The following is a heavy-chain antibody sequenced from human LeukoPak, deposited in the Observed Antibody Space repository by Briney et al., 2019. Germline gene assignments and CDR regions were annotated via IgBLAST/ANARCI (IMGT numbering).Heavy chain of an antibody. Sequence: SETLSLTCTVSGGSIRSSYYYWGWIRQPPGKGLEWIGYIYHSGSTYYNPSLKSRVTISVDRSKKQFSLKLSSVTAADTAVYYCARDPGSPRGYFDLWGRGTLVTVSS. CDR3: ARDPGSPRGYFDL. V-gene: IGHV4-30-2*01. J-gene: IGHJ2*01. D-gene: IGHD2-15*01. CDR2: IYHSGST. CDR1: GGSIRSSYYY.